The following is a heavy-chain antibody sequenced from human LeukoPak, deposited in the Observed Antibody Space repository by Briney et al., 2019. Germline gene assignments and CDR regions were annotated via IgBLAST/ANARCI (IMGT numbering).Heavy chain of an antibody. Sequence: GASVKVSCKASGYSFTGYYMHWVRQAPGQGLEWMGWTNPDSGGTSSAQMFQGRVTMTRDTSITTAYMELSGLRSDDTAVYYCARPSSGGYYFDDWGQGTLVTVSS. V-gene: IGHV1-2*02. J-gene: IGHJ4*02. CDR2: TNPDSGGT. D-gene: IGHD2-15*01. CDR3: ARPSSGGYYFDD. CDR1: GYSFTGYY.